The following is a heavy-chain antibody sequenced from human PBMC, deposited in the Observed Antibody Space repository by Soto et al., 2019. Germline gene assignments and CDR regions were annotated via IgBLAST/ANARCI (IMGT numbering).Heavy chain of an antibody. CDR1: GFTFSSYW. V-gene: IGHV3-7*05. Sequence: EVQLVESGGGLVQPGGSLRLSCAASGFTFSSYWMSWVRQAPGKGLEWVANIKQDGSEKYYVDSVKGRFTISRDNAKNSLYLQMNSLRAEDTAVYYCARKAWFGELSLFDYWGQGTLVTVSS. D-gene: IGHD3-10*01. J-gene: IGHJ4*02. CDR3: ARKAWFGELSLFDY. CDR2: IKQDGSEK.